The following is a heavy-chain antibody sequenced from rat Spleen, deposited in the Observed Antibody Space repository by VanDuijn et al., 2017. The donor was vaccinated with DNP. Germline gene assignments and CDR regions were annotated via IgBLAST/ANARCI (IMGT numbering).Heavy chain of an antibody. J-gene: IGHJ2*01. CDR2: INTDCGST. CDR1: GFTFSSYW. V-gene: IGHV5-58*01. CDR3: ATANGKY. D-gene: IGHD4-1*01. Sequence: EVQLVETGGGLVQPGRSLKLSCVASGFTFSSYWMYWIRQAPGKGLEWVASINTDCGSTYYPDSVKGRFTVSRDNAENTVYLQMNSLRSEDTATYYCATANGKYLGQAVLVTVSS.